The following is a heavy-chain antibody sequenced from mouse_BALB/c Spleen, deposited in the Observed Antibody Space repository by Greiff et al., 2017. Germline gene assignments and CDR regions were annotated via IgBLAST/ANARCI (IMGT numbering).Heavy chain of an antibody. J-gene: IGHJ1*01. CDR1: GYSFTSYW. CDR2: IDPSDSET. CDR3: ARVYYGSREDGYFDV. V-gene: IGHV1S127*01. Sequence: VQLQQSGAELMKPGASVKISCKASGYSFTSYWMHWVKQRPGQGLEWIGMIDPSDSETRLNQKFKDKATLTVDKSSSTAYMQLSSPTSEDSAVYYCARVYYGSREDGYFDVWGAGTTVTVSS. D-gene: IGHD1-1*01.